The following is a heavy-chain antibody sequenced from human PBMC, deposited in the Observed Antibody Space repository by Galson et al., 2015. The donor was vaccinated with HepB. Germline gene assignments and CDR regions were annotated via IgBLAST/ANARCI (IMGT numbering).Heavy chain of an antibody. D-gene: IGHD6-19*01. CDR3: ARDSVAGPRQNYFTY. J-gene: IGHJ4*02. CDR1: GYTFISYY. Sequence: SVKVSCKASGYTFISYYVHWVRQAPGQGLEWMGIINPSGGSTNNAQKFQGRVTMTRDTSTNTVYMELSSLRSEDTAVYYCARDSVAGPRQNYFTYWGQGTLVTVSS. V-gene: IGHV1-46*01. CDR2: INPSGGST.